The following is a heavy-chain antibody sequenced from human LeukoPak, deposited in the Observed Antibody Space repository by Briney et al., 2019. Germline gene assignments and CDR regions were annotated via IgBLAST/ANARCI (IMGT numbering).Heavy chain of an antibody. CDR1: GFTFSTYW. J-gene: IGHJ4*02. D-gene: IGHD3-16*01. V-gene: IGHV3-53*01. CDR2: IYRGDAT. Sequence: GGSLRLSCAASGFTFSTYWMSWVRQAPGKGLEWVSVIYRGDATYYAESVKGRFIISRDRSRNTLYLQMSSLSVEDTAMYYRVREIGNSGNYDWGQGTLVTVSS. CDR3: VREIGNSGNYD.